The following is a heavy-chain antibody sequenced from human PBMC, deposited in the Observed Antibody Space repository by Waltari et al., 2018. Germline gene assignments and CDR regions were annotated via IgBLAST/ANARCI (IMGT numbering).Heavy chain of an antibody. CDR1: GGSFSGYY. V-gene: IGHV4-34*01. CDR2: INHSGST. CDR3: ARGGSVIAVARQEPWDYDHDY. J-gene: IGHJ4*02. Sequence: QVQLQQWGAGLLKPSETLSLTCAVYGGSFSGYYWSWIRQPPGKGLAWIGEINHSGSTNYNPSLKSRVTRSVDTSKNQFSLKLSSVTAAETAVYYCARGGSVIAVARQEPWDYDHDYWGQGTLVTVSS. D-gene: IGHD6-19*01.